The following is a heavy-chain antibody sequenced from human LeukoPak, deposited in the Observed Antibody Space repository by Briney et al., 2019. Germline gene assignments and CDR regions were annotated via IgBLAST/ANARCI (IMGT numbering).Heavy chain of an antibody. CDR3: ARDQSGRSEY. V-gene: IGHV3-7*01. Sequence: GGSLRLSCAASGFTFSTYWMSWVRQAPGKGLEWVANINQGGSEKYYVDSVKGRFTISRDNAKNSLYLQMNSLRAEDTAVYYCARDQSGRSEYWGQGTLVTVSS. D-gene: IGHD1-26*01. J-gene: IGHJ4*02. CDR2: INQGGSEK. CDR1: GFTFSTYW.